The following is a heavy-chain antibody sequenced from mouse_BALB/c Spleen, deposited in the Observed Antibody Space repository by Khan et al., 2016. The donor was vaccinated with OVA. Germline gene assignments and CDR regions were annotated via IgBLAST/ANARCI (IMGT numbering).Heavy chain of an antibody. J-gene: IGHJ1*01. CDR1: GFAFSRYW. Sequence: EVQLQESGGGLVQPGGSLNLSCAASGFAFSRYWMSWARQAPGKGQEWIGEITPGSSTINYTPYLKDQFIISRDNAKNTLYLQMSKVRSEDTALYYCARQGATWYVDVWGAGTTVTVSS. V-gene: IGHV4-2*02. CDR2: ITPGSSTI. D-gene: IGHD3-1*01. CDR3: ARQGATWYVDV.